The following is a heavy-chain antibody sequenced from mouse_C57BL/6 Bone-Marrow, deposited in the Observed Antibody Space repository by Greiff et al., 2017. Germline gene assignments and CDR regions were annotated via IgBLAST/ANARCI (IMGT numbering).Heavy chain of an antibody. J-gene: IGHJ3*01. CDR2: LRNKANGYTT. D-gene: IGHD1-1*01. Sequence: EVHLVESGGGLVQPGGSLSLSCAASGFTFTDYYMSWVRPPPGKALEWLGFLRNKANGYTTEYSASVKGRFAISRDNSQSSLYLRMNALRAEDSATYYCARSQGSLFADWGQGTLVAVSA. CDR3: ARSQGSLFAD. V-gene: IGHV7-3*01. CDR1: GFTFTDYY.